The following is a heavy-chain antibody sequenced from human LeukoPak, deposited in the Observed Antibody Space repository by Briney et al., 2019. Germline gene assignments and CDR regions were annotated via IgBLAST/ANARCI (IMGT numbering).Heavy chain of an antibody. V-gene: IGHV3-48*03. CDR1: GFTFSSYE. J-gene: IGHJ6*03. CDR3: ARDMPIEDYYYYYYMDV. Sequence: GGSLRLSCAASGFTFSSYEMNWVRQAPGKGLEWVSYISSSGSTIYYADSVKGRFTISRDNAKNSLYLQMNSLRAEDTAVYYCARDMPIEDYYYYYYMDVWGKGTTVTISS. CDR2: ISSSGSTI. D-gene: IGHD2-2*01.